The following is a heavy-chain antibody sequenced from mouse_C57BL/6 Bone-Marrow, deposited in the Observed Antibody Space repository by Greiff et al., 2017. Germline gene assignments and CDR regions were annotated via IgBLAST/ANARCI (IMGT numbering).Heavy chain of an antibody. J-gene: IGHJ2*01. CDR3: AREGYYGSSLYYFDY. Sequence: QVQLTQPGAALVMPGASVKLSCKASGYTFTSYWMHWVQQRPGQGLEWIGEIDPSDSYPTYNQKFKGKSTLTVDKSSSPAYMQLSSLTSEDSAVYYCAREGYYGSSLYYFDYWGQGTTRTVSS. CDR2: IDPSDSYP. CDR1: GYTFTSYW. D-gene: IGHD1-1*01. V-gene: IGHV1-69*01.